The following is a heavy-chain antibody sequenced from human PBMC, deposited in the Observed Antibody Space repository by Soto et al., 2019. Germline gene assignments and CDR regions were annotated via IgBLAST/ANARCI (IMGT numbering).Heavy chain of an antibody. Sequence: QVQLVQSGAEVKKPGSSVKVSCSASGVTFSSYAFTWVRQAPGQGLEWMGNIIPGFRTSNYAQRFQGRLTISADESTSAVYIELSSLRSEDTAVYFCAKDGSWDGGGGESWGQGTLVIVSS. V-gene: IGHV1-69*18. CDR2: IIPGFRTS. CDR3: AKDGSWDGGGGES. J-gene: IGHJ4*02. CDR1: GVTFSSYA. D-gene: IGHD3-16*01.